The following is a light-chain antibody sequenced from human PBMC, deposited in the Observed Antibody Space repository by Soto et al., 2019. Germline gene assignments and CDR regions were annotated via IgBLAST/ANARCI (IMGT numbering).Light chain of an antibody. Sequence: AIQLTQSPSSLSVSVGDRVTITCRASQGISSALAWYQQKPGKAPKLLIYDASSLESGVPSRFRGSGSGTDFTLTISSLQPEDFATYYCQQFNSYPWTFGQGTKVEIK. J-gene: IGKJ1*01. V-gene: IGKV1-13*02. CDR3: QQFNSYPWT. CDR1: QGISSA. CDR2: DAS.